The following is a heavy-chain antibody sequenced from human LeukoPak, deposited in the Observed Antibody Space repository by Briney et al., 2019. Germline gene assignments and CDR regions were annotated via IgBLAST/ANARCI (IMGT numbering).Heavy chain of an antibody. CDR3: ARSRGSYFDS. J-gene: IGHJ4*02. CDR2: INSDGKST. CDR1: GFTFSSYW. Sequence: GGSLRLSCAASGFTFSSYWMHWVRQASGRGPVWVSRINSDGKSTDYADYVKGRFTISRDNAKNTLYLEMNNLRADDTAVYYCARSRGSYFDSWGQGTLVSVFS. D-gene: IGHD3-16*01. V-gene: IGHV3-74*01.